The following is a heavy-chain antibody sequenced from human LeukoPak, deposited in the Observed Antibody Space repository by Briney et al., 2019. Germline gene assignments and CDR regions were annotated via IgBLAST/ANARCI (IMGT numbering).Heavy chain of an antibody. CDR1: GGSISSNNDY. J-gene: IGHJ4*02. CDR2: IYYSGST. CDR3: ARDVVAAAGTWDY. Sequence: SETLSLTCTVSGGSISSNNDYWGWIRQPPGKGLEWIVNIYYSGSTYYNPSLKSRVTISVDTSKNQLSLKLSSVTAADTAVYYCARDVVAAAGTWDYWGQGTLVTVSS. V-gene: IGHV4-39*07. D-gene: IGHD6-13*01.